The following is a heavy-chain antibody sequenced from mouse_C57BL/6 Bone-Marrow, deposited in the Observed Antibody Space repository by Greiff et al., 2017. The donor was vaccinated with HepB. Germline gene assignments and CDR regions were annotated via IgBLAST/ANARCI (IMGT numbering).Heavy chain of an antibody. V-gene: IGHV1-50*01. CDR1: GYTFTSYW. J-gene: IGHJ1*03. CDR3: ARTYYDYWYFDV. CDR2: IDPSDSYT. D-gene: IGHD2-4*01. Sequence: QVHVKQPGAELVKPGASVKLSCKASGYTFTSYWMQWVKQRPGQGLEWIGEIDPSDSYTNYNQKFKGKATLTVDTSSSTAYMQLSSLTSEDSAVYYCARTYYDYWYFDVWGTGTTVTVSS.